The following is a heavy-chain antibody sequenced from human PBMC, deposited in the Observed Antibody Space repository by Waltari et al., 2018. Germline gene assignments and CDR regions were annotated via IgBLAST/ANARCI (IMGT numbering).Heavy chain of an antibody. Sequence: QVQLVQSGAEAKKPGSSVRVSCRASGGTFTSDRVNLVRLAPGKGLEWMGGFMPEISETKYAVKFQGRITITADKSTGTVYMELSSLRSDDTAVYYCAGGDGGYYYYKMDVWGQGTTVTVSS. CDR1: GGTFTSDR. V-gene: IGHV1-69*02. CDR3: AGGDGGYYYYKMDV. J-gene: IGHJ6*03. D-gene: IGHD3-10*01. CDR2: FMPEISET.